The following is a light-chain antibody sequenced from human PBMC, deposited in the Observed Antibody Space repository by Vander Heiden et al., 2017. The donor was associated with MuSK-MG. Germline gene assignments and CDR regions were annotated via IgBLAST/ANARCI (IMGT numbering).Light chain of an antibody. CDR1: QSISSY. CDR2: AAS. CDR3: QQSYSTPLT. Sequence: DIQMTQSPSSLSASVGDRVTITCRASQSISSYLNWYQQKPGKAPKLLIYAASSLQSGVPSRFSGIGSGTDFTLTISSLQPEDFATYYCQQSYSTPLTFGGGTKVKIK. J-gene: IGKJ4*01. V-gene: IGKV1-39*01.